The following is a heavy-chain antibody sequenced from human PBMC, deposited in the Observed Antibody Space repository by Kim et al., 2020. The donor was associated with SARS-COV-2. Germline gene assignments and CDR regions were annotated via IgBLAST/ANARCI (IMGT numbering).Heavy chain of an antibody. Sequence: KFQERVTITRDMSTRTAYMELSSLRSEDTAVYYCAAGPGSSGGSCYFDYWGQGTLVTVSS. V-gene: IGHV1-58*01. J-gene: IGHJ4*02. D-gene: IGHD2-15*01. CDR3: AAGPGSSGGSCYFDY.